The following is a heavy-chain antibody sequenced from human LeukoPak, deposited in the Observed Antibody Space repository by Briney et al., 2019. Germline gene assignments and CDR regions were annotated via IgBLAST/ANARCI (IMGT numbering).Heavy chain of an antibody. CDR2: IIPLFGTA. CDR1: GYSFTSYY. Sequence: SVKVSCKASGYSFTSYYMHWVRQAPGQGLEWMGGIIPLFGTASYAQNFQGRVTISADESTSTAYMELSSLRSEDTAVYYCARDLTMVRGARYRPYNWFAPWGQGTLVTVSS. V-gene: IGHV1-69*13. J-gene: IGHJ5*02. D-gene: IGHD3-10*01. CDR3: ARDLTMVRGARYRPYNWFAP.